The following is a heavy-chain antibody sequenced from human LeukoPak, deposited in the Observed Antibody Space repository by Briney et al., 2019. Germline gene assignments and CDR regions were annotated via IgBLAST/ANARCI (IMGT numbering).Heavy chain of an antibody. Sequence: SETLSLTCAVYGGSFSGYYWGWIRQPPGKGLEWIGEINHSGSTNYNPSLKSRVTISVDTSKNQFSLKLSSVTAADTAVYYCARQYAIYYYGMDVWGQGTTVTVSS. CDR2: INHSGST. V-gene: IGHV4-34*01. CDR1: GGSFSGYY. J-gene: IGHJ6*02. D-gene: IGHD2-8*01. CDR3: ARQYAIYYYGMDV.